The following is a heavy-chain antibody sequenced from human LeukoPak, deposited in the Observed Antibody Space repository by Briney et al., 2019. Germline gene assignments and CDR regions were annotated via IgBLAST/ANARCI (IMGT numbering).Heavy chain of an antibody. CDR1: GYTLTELS. V-gene: IGHV1-24*01. J-gene: IGHJ4*02. D-gene: IGHD3-10*01. Sequence: ASVTVSCKVSGYTLTELSMHWVRQAPGKGLEWMGGFDVEDGETIYAQKFQGRVTMTEDTSTDTAYMELSSLRSEDTAVYYCATVRRAGNWATFYYSGQGTLVTVSS. CDR2: FDVEDGET. CDR3: ATVRRAGNWATFYY.